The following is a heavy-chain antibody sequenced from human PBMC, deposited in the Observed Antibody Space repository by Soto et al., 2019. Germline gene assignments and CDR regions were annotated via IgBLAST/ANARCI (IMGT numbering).Heavy chain of an antibody. CDR1: GFSFGTFV. CDR2: ITDSGYTA. J-gene: IGHJ4*02. D-gene: IGHD6-19*01. Sequence: PGGSLRLSCAASGFSFGTFVMTWFRQAPGGGLEWVASITDSGYTASYAETVEGRFTVSRDNSKSKLHLQMNDLRAEDTATYYCAKNGQWLATPPEAWGQGTLVTVS. V-gene: IGHV3-23*01. CDR3: AKNGQWLATPPEA.